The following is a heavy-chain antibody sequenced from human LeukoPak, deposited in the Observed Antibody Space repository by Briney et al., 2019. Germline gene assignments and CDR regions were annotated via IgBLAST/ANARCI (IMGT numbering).Heavy chain of an antibody. CDR2: IVVGSGNT. Sequence: SVKVSCKASGFTFTSSAMQWVRQARGQRLEWIGWIVVGSGNTNYAQKFQERVTITRDMSTSTAYMELSSLRSEDTAVYYCASRAKRQWLDDAFDIWGQGTMVTVSS. V-gene: IGHV1-58*02. CDR1: GFTFTSSA. CDR3: ASRAKRQWLDDAFDI. J-gene: IGHJ3*02. D-gene: IGHD6-19*01.